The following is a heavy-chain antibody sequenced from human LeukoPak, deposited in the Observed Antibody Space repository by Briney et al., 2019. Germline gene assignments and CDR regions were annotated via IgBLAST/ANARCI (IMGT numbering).Heavy chain of an antibody. D-gene: IGHD1-26*01. Sequence: SETLSLTCAVYGGSGSGHYWSWIRQPPGEGLEWIGYIYHSAGSYYDPSLKSRVTMSIDTSRNQFSLKLSSVTAADTAVYHCARGMRYSESYLVEYWGQGTLVTVSS. V-gene: IGHV4-34*01. CDR1: GGSGSGHY. CDR2: IYHSAGS. CDR3: ARGMRYSESYLVEY. J-gene: IGHJ4*02.